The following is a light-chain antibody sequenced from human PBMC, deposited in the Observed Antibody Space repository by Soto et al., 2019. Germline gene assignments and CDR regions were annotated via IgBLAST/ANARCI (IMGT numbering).Light chain of an antibody. J-gene: IGKJ1*01. CDR3: QQSYSTPRT. V-gene: IGKV1-39*01. CDR1: QSISSY. Sequence: DIQMTQSPSSLSASVGDRVTITCRASQSISSYLNWYQQKPGKAPKLVIYAASRLQSGVTSRFSGSGSGTDFNLTISSLQPEDFATYYCQQSYSTPRTFGQGTKVDIK. CDR2: AAS.